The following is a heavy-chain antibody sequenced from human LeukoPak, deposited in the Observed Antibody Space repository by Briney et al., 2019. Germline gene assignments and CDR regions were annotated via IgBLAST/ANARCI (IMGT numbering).Heavy chain of an antibody. CDR2: ISGSGGST. CDR1: GFTFSSYA. CDR3: ARDPDNYGSGSYGFDY. D-gene: IGHD3-10*01. J-gene: IGHJ4*02. V-gene: IGHV3-23*01. Sequence: GGSLRLSCAASGFTFSSYAMSWVRQAPGKGLEWVSAISGSGGSTYYADSVKGRFTISRDNSKNTLYLQMNSLRAEDTAVYYCARDPDNYGSGSYGFDYWGQGTLVTVSS.